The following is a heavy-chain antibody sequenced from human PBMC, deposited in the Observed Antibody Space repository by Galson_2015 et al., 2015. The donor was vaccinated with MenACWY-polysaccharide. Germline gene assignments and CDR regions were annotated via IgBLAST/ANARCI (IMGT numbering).Heavy chain of an antibody. CDR3: ARDHGDYYFDY. V-gene: IGHV3-13*01. J-gene: IGHJ4*02. CDR2: IGTAGDT. CDR1: GFTFSSYD. D-gene: IGHD4-17*01. Sequence: SLRLSCAASGFTFSSYDMHWVRQATGKGLEWVSAIGTAGDTYYPGSVKGRFTISRENAKNSLYLQMNSLRAGDTAVYYCARDHGDYYFDYWGQGTLVTVSS.